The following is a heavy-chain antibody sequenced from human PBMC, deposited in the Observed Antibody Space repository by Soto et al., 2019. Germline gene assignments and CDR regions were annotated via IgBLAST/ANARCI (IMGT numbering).Heavy chain of an antibody. CDR3: ARGGIH. V-gene: IGHV4-31*03. CDR1: GGSISSRGYY. J-gene: IGHJ4*02. Sequence: QVQLQESGPGLVKPSQTLSLTCTISGGSISSRGYYWSWIRQHPGKGLEWIGYISYSGSTSSNPALKRRLTVSVDTSKNQFSLKLSSVTAADTAVYYCARGGIHWGEGTLFTVSS. CDR2: ISYSGST. D-gene: IGHD1-20*01.